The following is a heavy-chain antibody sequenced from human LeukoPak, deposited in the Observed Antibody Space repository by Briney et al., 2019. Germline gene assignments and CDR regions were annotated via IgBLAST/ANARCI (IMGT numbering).Heavy chain of an antibody. V-gene: IGHV4-34*01. J-gene: IGHJ4*02. CDR2: INHSGST. CDR3: ARSRSRPLLPPLPKSQYYFDY. D-gene: IGHD2-21*01. Sequence: SETLSLTCAVYGGSFSGYYWSWIRQPPGKGLEWIGEINHSGSTNCNPSLKSRVTISVDTSKNQFSLKLSSVTAADTAVYYCARSRSRPLLPPLPKSQYYFDYWGQGTLVTVSS. CDR1: GGSFSGYY.